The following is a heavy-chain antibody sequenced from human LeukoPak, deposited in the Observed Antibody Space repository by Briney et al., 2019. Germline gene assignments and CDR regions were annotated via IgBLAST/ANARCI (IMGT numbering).Heavy chain of an antibody. J-gene: IGHJ4*02. CDR3: AKALDSGYYPIFDY. D-gene: IGHD3-22*01. CDR1: GFTFDDYA. V-gene: IGHV3-9*01. CDR2: ISWNSGSI. Sequence: GRSLRLSCAASGFTFDDYAMHWVRQAPGKGLEWVSGISWNSGSIGYADSVKGRFTISRDNAKNSLYLQMNSLRAEDTALYYCAKALDSGYYPIFDYWGQGTLVTVSS.